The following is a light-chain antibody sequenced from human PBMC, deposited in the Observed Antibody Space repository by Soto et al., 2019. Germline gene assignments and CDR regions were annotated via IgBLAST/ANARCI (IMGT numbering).Light chain of an antibody. V-gene: IGKV3-20*01. CDR2: GAS. CDR1: QSVSSSY. J-gene: IGKJ1*01. CDR3: QQYGSSRAT. Sequence: EIVLTQSPGTLSLSPGERATLSCMASQSVSSSYLAWYQQKPGQAPSLLIYGASSRATGIPDRFSGSGSGTDFTLTISRLEPEDVAVYYCQQYGSSRATFGQGTKVEIK.